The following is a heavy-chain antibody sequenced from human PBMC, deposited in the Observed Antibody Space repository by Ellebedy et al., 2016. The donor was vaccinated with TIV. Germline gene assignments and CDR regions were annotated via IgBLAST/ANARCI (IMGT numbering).Heavy chain of an antibody. CDR3: AKSLTVYAIRFDY. CDR1: GFTFSDYA. D-gene: IGHD2-8*01. CDR2: ITCSGVST. J-gene: IGHJ4*02. Sequence: GESLKISCAASGFTFSDYAMNWVRQAPGKGLEWVSLITCSGVSTYYADSVKGRFTISRDNSKNTLYLQMNSLRAEDTAVYYCAKSLTVYAIRFDYWGQGTLVIVSS. V-gene: IGHV3-23*01.